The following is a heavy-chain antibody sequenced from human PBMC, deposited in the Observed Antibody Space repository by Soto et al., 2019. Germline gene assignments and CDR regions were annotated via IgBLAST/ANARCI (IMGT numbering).Heavy chain of an antibody. D-gene: IGHD6-19*01. CDR3: ARVKCSSGWAFGMDV. Sequence: EVQLVESGGGLAQPGGSLRLSCAASGFTFSSYSMNWVRQAPGKGLEWVSYISSSSSPIYYADSVKGRFTISRDNAKNSLYLQMNSLRAEDTAMYYCARVKCSSGWAFGMDVWGQGTTVTVSS. CDR2: ISSSSSPI. CDR1: GFTFSSYS. J-gene: IGHJ6*02. V-gene: IGHV3-48*01.